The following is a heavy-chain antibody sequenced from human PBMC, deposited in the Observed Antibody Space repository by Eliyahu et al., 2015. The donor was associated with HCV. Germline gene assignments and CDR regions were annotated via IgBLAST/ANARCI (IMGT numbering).Heavy chain of an antibody. V-gene: IGHV1-46*01. CDR3: ARDAKIIDSGYHHAPRY. J-gene: IGHJ4*02. Sequence: QVQLVQSGAEVKKPGASVKVSCKASGYTFPSYYMHWVRQAPGQGLEWMGIINPSGGSTSYAQKFQGRVTMTRDTSTSTVYMELSSLRSEDTAVYYCARDAKIIDSGYHHAPRYWGQGTLVTVSS. D-gene: IGHD5-12*01. CDR2: INPSGGST. CDR1: GYTFPSYY.